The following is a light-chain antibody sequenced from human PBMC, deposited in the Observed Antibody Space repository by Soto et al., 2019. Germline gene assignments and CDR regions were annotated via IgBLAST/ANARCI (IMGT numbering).Light chain of an antibody. CDR1: RSVSSH. J-gene: IGKJ2*01. V-gene: IGKV3-11*01. CDR2: DTS. Sequence: EIVLTQSPATLSLSPGGRATLSCRASRSVSSHLAWYQQKSGQAPRLLIYDTSNRATGIPVRFGGSGSGTDFTLTMSSLEPEDSAVYYGQQRTSWPETFGQGTKLEIK. CDR3: QQRTSWPET.